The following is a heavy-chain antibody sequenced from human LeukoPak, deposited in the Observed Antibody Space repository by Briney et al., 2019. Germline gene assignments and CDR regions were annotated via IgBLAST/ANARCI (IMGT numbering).Heavy chain of an antibody. Sequence: GGSLRLSCAASGFTFSSYWMSWVRQAPGKGLEWVANIKQDGSEKYYVDSVKGRFTISRDNSKNRLYLKMNSLRAEDTGVYYCAKEATVTPGNVNWFDTWGQGTLVTASS. V-gene: IGHV3-7*03. D-gene: IGHD4-17*01. CDR3: AKEATVTPGNVNWFDT. CDR1: GFTFSSYW. J-gene: IGHJ5*02. CDR2: IKQDGSEK.